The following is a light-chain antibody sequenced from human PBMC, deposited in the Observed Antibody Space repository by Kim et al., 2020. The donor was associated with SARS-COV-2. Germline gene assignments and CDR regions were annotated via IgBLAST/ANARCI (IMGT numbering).Light chain of an antibody. CDR2: SAS. J-gene: IGKJ2*01. V-gene: IGKV3D-15*01. CDR1: QSVRSSY. CDR3: QQYNNWPPYT. Sequence: SPGEKGAPSCSGSQSVRSSYLAWYQQKPGQAPRLLIYSASTRATGIPDRFSGSGSGTEFTLTISSLQSEDFAVYHCQQYNNWPPYTFGQGTKLEI.